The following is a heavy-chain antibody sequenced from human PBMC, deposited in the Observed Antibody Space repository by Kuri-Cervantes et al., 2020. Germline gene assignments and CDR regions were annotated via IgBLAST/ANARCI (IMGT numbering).Heavy chain of an antibody. CDR1: GYTFTGYY. CDR3: ARVIGYYDRSGYLDALDI. Sequence: ASVKVSCKASGYTFTGYYMHWVRQAPGQGLEWMGWINPNSGGTNYAQKFQGRVIMTRDTSISTAYMELSRLTSDDTAVYYCARVIGYYDRSGYLDALDIWGQGTMVTVSS. CDR2: INPNSGGT. J-gene: IGHJ3*02. V-gene: IGHV1-2*02. D-gene: IGHD3-22*01.